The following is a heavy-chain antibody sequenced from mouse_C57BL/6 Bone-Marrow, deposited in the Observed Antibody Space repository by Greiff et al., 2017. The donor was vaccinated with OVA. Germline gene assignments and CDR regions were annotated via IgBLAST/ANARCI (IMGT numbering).Heavy chain of an antibody. V-gene: IGHV3-6*01. CDR3: ARGPYYYGSSYGWYFDV. Sequence: EVKVEESGPGLVKPSQSLSLTCSVTGYSITSGYYWNWIRQFPGNKLEWMGYISYDGSNNYNPSLKNRISITRDTSKNQFFLKLNSVTTEDTATYYCARGPYYYGSSYGWYFDVWGTGTTVTVSS. CDR1: GYSITSGYY. D-gene: IGHD1-1*01. J-gene: IGHJ1*03. CDR2: ISYDGSN.